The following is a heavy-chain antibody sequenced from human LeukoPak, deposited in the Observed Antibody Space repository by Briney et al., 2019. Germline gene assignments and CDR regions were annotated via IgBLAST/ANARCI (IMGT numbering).Heavy chain of an antibody. J-gene: IGHJ4*02. CDR2: ISWNSGSI. V-gene: IGHV3-9*03. D-gene: IGHD5-18*01. CDR1: GFTFDDYA. Sequence: PGRSLRLSCAASGFTFDDYAMHWVRQAPGKGLEWVSGISWNSGSIGYADSVKGRFTISRDNAKNSLYLQMNSLRAEDMALYYCAKDRSYGYRIDYWGQGTLVTVSS. CDR3: AKDRSYGYRIDY.